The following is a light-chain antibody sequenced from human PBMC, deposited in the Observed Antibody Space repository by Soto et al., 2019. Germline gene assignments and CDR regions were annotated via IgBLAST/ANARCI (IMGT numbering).Light chain of an antibody. J-gene: IGKJ1*01. CDR1: QSVSSY. V-gene: IGKV3-11*01. CDR3: QQRSNWPRT. CDR2: DAS. Sequence: EIVLTQSPATRSLSPGERATLSCRASQSVSSYFAWYQQKPGQAPRLLIYDASNRATGIPARFSGSGSGTDFTLTISSLEPEDFAVYYCQQRSNWPRTFGQGT.